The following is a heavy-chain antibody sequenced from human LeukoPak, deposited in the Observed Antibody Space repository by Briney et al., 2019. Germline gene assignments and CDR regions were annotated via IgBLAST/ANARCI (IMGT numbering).Heavy chain of an antibody. D-gene: IGHD6-13*01. CDR3: AKGGSSSWNAFDI. V-gene: IGHV3-23*01. CDR1: GFTFSGYA. CDR2: VSTRGTTT. J-gene: IGHJ3*02. Sequence: GGSLRLSCAASGFTFSGYAMSWVRQAPGKGLEWVSTVSTRGTTTYYAASVKGRCTISRDNSKNTLYLQMTGLRAEDTAVYGCAKGGSSSWNAFDIWGQGTMVTVSS.